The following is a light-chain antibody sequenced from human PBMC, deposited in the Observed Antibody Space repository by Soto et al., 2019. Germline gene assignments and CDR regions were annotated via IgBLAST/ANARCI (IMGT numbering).Light chain of an antibody. J-gene: IGLJ1*01. CDR3: SSYTSSSTIGNV. CDR2: DVS. CDR1: SSDVGGYNY. V-gene: IGLV2-14*01. Sequence: QSALTQPASVSGSPGQSITISCTGTSSDVGGYNYVSWYQQHPGKAPKLMIYDVSNRPSGVSNRFSGSKSGNTASLTISGLQAEDEADYYCSSYTSSSTIGNVFGTGTKLTVL.